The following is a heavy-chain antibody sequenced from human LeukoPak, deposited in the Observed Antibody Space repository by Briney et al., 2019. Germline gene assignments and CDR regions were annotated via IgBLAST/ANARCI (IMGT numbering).Heavy chain of an antibody. CDR1: GFTFSSYS. J-gene: IGHJ4*02. CDR2: IGSSSSYI. D-gene: IGHD5-18*01. Sequence: GGSLRLSCAASGFTFSSYSMNWVRQAPGKGLEWVSSIGSSSSYIYYADSVKGRFTISRDNAKNSLYLQMNSLRAEDTAVYYCARSGGYSYGPRSFDYWGQGTLVTVSS. V-gene: IGHV3-21*01. CDR3: ARSGGYSYGPRSFDY.